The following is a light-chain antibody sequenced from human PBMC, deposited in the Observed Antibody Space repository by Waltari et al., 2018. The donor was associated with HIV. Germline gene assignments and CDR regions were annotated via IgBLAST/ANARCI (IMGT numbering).Light chain of an antibody. CDR3: QQYITVPPT. V-gene: IGKV1-8*01. CDR1: QDVRTY. J-gene: IGKJ4*01. Sequence: IRLTQSPASLSASPGEKTTLPCTAAQDVRTYLAWYRQKPGSVPTLVIYGASCLQSEIPARFSGRGSGTIFTLTISDLQSEDFALYYCQQYITVPPTFGEGTRVEMK. CDR2: GAS.